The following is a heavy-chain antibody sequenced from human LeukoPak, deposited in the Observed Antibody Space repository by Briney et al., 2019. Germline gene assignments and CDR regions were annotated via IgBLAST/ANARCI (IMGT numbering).Heavy chain of an antibody. CDR3: ARHYDSSGYYLDY. D-gene: IGHD3-22*01. CDR1: GFTFSSYG. Sequence: GRSLRLFCAASGFTFSSYGMHWVRQAPGKGLEWVTVIWYDGSNKYYADSVKGRFTISRDNSKNTLYLQMNSLRAEDTAVYYCARHYDSSGYYLDYWGQGTLVTVSS. V-gene: IGHV3-33*01. J-gene: IGHJ4*02. CDR2: IWYDGSNK.